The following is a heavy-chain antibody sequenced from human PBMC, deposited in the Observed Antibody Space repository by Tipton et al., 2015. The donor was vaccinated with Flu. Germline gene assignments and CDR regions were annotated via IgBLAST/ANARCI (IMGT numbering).Heavy chain of an antibody. J-gene: IGHJ4*02. D-gene: IGHD5-12*01. CDR1: GGSISSGTYY. CDR2: IYTGGSS. V-gene: IGHV4-61*02. Sequence: TLSLTCSVSGGSISSGTYYWSWIRQPAGKGLEWIGRIYTGGSSYYNPSLKSRVTMSVDTSKNQFSLKLDSMTAADTAVYFCARDGYSGYDFGYYFDSWGQETLVTVST. CDR3: ARDGYSGYDFGYYFDS.